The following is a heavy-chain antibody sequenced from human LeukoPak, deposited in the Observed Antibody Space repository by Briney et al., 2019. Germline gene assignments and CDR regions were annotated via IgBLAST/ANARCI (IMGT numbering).Heavy chain of an antibody. J-gene: IGHJ4*02. Sequence: SETLSLTCAVSGYSISSGYYWGWIRQPPAKGLEWIGSIYHSGSTYYNPSLKSRVTISVDTSKNQFSLKLSSVTAAVTAVYYCARHDQYQRNYFDYWGQGTLVTVSS. CDR3: ARHDQYQRNYFDY. D-gene: IGHD2-2*01. CDR2: IYHSGST. V-gene: IGHV4-38-2*01. CDR1: GYSISSGYY.